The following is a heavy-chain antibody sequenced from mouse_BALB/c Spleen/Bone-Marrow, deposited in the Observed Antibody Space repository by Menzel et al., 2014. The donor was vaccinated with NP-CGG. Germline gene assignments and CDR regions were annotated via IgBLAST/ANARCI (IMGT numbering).Heavy chain of an antibody. J-gene: IGHJ4*01. D-gene: IGHD1-1*01. V-gene: IGHV10-1*02. Sequence: ELHLVESGGGLVQPTGVLTLSSVASGFTLNTSAMIWVRHATGKGLEWVDRLRSKSNNYVTYYADSVKDRFTISRDDSQSMLYLQMNNLKTEDTAMYYCVRPHYYGSSYRYAMDYWGQGTSVTVSS. CDR1: GFTLNTSA. CDR3: VRPHYYGSSYRYAMDY. CDR2: LRSKSNNYVT.